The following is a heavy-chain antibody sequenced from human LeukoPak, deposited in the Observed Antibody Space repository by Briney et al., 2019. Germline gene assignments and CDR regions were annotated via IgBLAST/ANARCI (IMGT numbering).Heavy chain of an antibody. J-gene: IGHJ5*02. Sequence: PGGSLRLSCAASRFSFSDYWMTWVRQAPGKGLEWLANIKQDGSEKTYVDSVKGRFTLSRDNAKNSLYLQMNSLRVRHTAMYYCVRDGGTDWYDPWGQGTLVTVFS. CDR3: VRDGGTDWYDP. D-gene: IGHD3-16*01. CDR1: RFSFSDYW. V-gene: IGHV3-7*01. CDR2: IKQDGSEK.